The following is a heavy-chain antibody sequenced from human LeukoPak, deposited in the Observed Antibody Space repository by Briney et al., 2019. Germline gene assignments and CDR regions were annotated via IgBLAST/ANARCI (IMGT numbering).Heavy chain of an antibody. D-gene: IGHD3-3*01. Sequence: GGSLRLSCTASGFTFGDYAMSWVRQAPGKGLEWVGFIRSKAYGGTTEYAASVKGRFTISRDDSISIAYLQMNSLKTEDTAVYYCTRDRGDFWSGATYYMDVWGKGTTVTVSS. J-gene: IGHJ6*03. V-gene: IGHV3-49*04. CDR1: GFTFGDYA. CDR3: TRDRGDFWSGATYYMDV. CDR2: IRSKAYGGTT.